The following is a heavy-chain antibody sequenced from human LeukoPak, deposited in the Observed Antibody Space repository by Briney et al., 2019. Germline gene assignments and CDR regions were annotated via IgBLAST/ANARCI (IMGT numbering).Heavy chain of an antibody. V-gene: IGHV3-7*01. J-gene: IGHJ5*02. Sequence: GGSLRLSCAASGFTFSSYWMSWVRQAPGKGLEWVANIKKDGSEKKYVDSVKGRFTISRDNADNLLFLQMNSLRAEDTAVYYCAREVAYYDILTGYTTDSWFDPWGQGTLVTVSS. CDR2: IKKDGSEK. CDR1: GFTFSSYW. CDR3: AREVAYYDILTGYTTDSWFDP. D-gene: IGHD3-9*01.